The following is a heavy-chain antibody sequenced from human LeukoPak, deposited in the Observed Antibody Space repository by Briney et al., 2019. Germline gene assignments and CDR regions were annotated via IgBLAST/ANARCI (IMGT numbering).Heavy chain of an antibody. D-gene: IGHD3/OR15-3a*01. CDR2: MHHSGST. J-gene: IGHJ3*02. CDR1: GASISTYY. CDR3: ARHGTGSASGFDI. Sequence: SETLSLTCTVSGASISTYYWSWIRQPPGKGLEWIGYMHHSGSTNHNPSLKSRVTISLDTSKNQFSLNLSSVTAADTAVYYCARHGTGSASGFDIWGQGTLVTVSS. V-gene: IGHV4-59*08.